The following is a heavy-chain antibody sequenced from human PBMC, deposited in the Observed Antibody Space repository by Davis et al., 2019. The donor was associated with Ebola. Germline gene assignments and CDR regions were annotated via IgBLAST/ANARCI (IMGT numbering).Heavy chain of an antibody. CDR2: INAGNGNT. CDR3: ARTYYGSGSYYNVGDYYGMDV. Sequence: ASVKVSCKASGYTFTSYAMHWVRQAPGQRLEWMGWINAGNGNTKYSQKFQGRVTITRDTSASTAYMELSSLRSEDTAVYYCARTYYGSGSYYNVGDYYGMDVWGQGTTVTVSS. CDR1: GYTFTSYA. D-gene: IGHD3-10*01. V-gene: IGHV1-3*01. J-gene: IGHJ6*02.